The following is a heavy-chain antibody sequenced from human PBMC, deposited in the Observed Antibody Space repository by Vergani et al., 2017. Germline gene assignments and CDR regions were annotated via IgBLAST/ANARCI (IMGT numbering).Heavy chain of an antibody. CDR1: GFTFNHYA. CDR3: AKANPRNSGYDYLYYYHAMDV. CDR2: ISGSGGST. D-gene: IGHD5-12*01. Sequence: EVQLLESGGDLVQPGGSLRLSCAASGFTFNHYAMNWVRQAPGKGLEWVSGISGSGGSTYYAGSVKGRCTISRDSSKNTLYLQMNSLSAGDTAVYHCAKANPRNSGYDYLYYYHAMDVWGQGTTVTVSS. J-gene: IGHJ6*02. V-gene: IGHV3-23*01.